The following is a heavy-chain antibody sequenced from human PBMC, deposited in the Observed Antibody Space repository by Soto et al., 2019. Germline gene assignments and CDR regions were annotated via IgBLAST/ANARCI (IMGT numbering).Heavy chain of an antibody. Sequence: QVHLMQSGAGVKKPGASVKVSCKASGYTFTYYEITWVRQAPGQGLEWMGWISAYSGNTNYAQKLQGRLTMTTDTSTTTAYMELRSLRSDDTAVYYCARVVKAGDYGDYGRYYFDYWGHGTLVTVSS. CDR1: GYTFTYYE. V-gene: IGHV1-18*04. CDR2: ISAYSGNT. D-gene: IGHD4-17*01. J-gene: IGHJ4*01. CDR3: ARVVKAGDYGDYGRYYFDY.